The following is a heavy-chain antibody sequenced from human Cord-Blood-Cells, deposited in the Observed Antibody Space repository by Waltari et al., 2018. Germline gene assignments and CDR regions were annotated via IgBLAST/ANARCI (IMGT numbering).Heavy chain of an antibody. CDR1: GGTFSSYD. Sequence: QVQLVQSGAEGKKPGSSVKVSCKASGGTFSSYDISWVRQAPGQGLEWMGGIIPIFGTANYAQKFQGRVTITADESTSTAYMELSSLRSEDTAVYYCARDDYGGNYYFDYWGQGTLVTVSS. J-gene: IGHJ4*02. D-gene: IGHD4-17*01. CDR2: IIPIFGTA. V-gene: IGHV1-69*01. CDR3: ARDDYGGNYYFDY.